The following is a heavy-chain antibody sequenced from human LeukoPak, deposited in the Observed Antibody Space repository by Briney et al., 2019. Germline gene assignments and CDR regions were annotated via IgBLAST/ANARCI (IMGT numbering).Heavy chain of an antibody. CDR3: ASWVDIARNDY. CDR2: ISYDGSNK. CDR1: GFTFSSYA. Sequence: PGGSLRLSCAASGFTFSSYATHWVRQAPGKGLEWVAVISYDGSNKYYADSVKGRFTISRDNSKNTLYLQMNSLRAEDTAVYYCASWVDIARNDYWGQGTLVTVSS. V-gene: IGHV3-30-3*01. J-gene: IGHJ4*02. D-gene: IGHD6-13*01.